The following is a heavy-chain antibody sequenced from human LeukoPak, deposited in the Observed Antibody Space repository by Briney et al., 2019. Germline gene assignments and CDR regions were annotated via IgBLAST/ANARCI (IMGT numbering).Heavy chain of an antibody. CDR2: ISSSSSYI. V-gene: IGHV3-21*01. CDR1: GFTFSSYS. D-gene: IGHD6-19*01. CDR3: ARDGLRSGWLYWFDP. J-gene: IGHJ5*02. Sequence: GGSLRLSCAASGFTFSSYSMNWVRQAPGKGLEWVSSISSSSSYIYYADSVKGRFTISRDNAKNSLYLQMNSLRAEDTAVYYCARDGLRSGWLYWFDPWGQGTLVTVSS.